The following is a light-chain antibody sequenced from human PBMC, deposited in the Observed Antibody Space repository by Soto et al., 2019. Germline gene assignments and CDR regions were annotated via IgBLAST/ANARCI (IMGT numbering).Light chain of an antibody. CDR3: GSYTSSSLHV. Sequence: CALTQPASVSGSPGQSITISCTGTSSDVGGYNYVSWYQQHPGKAPKLMIYDVSNRPSGVSNRFSGSKSGNTASLTISGLQAADEADYYCGSYTSSSLHVFGTGTKVTVL. J-gene: IGLJ1*01. CDR1: SSDVGGYNY. V-gene: IGLV2-14*03. CDR2: DVS.